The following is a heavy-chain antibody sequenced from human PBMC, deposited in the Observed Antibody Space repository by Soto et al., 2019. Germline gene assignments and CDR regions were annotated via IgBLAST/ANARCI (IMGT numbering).Heavy chain of an antibody. CDR3: ARDRFTYYYGASLLVWFDP. V-gene: IGHV1-18*01. CDR2: ISAYNGNT. Sequence: QVQLVQSGAEVKKPGASVKVSCKASGYTFTSYGISWVRQAPGQGLEWMGWISAYNGNTNYAQKLQGRVTMTTDTSTSTAYMERRRLRADDTAVYYCARDRFTYYYGASLLVWFDPWGQGTLVTVSS. J-gene: IGHJ5*02. D-gene: IGHD3-10*01. CDR1: GYTFTSYG.